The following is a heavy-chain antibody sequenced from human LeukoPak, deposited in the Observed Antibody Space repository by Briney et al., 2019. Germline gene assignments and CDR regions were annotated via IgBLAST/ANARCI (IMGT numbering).Heavy chain of an antibody. CDR2: ISGSGDST. V-gene: IGHV3-23*01. CDR1: GFTFSSYA. CDR3: AKDRGRNSGWYYFDY. J-gene: IGHJ4*02. D-gene: IGHD6-13*01. Sequence: QPGGSLRLSCAASGFTFSSYAMNWVRQAPGKGLEWVSAISGSGDSTYYADSVKGRFTISRDNSKNTLYLQMNSLRAEDTAVYYCAKDRGRNSGWYYFDYWGQGTLVTVSS.